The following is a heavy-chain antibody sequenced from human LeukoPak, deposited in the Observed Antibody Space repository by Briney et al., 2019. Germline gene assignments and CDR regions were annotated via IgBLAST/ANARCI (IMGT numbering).Heavy chain of an antibody. V-gene: IGHV4-4*02. CDR1: GGSISSSNW. CDR3: ARLGSGSYYKSSNHFDY. J-gene: IGHJ4*02. Sequence: SETLSLTCAVSGGSISSSNWWSWVRQPPGKGLEWIGEIYHSGSTNYNPSLKSRVTISVDKSKNQFSLKLSSVTAADTAVYYCARLGSGSYYKSSNHFDYWGQGTLVTVSS. CDR2: IYHSGST. D-gene: IGHD3-10*01.